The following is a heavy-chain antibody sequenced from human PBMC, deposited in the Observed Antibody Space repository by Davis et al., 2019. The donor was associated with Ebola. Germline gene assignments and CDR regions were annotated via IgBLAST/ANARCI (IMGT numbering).Heavy chain of an antibody. Sequence: GESLKISCAASGFTFSGSAMHWVRQASGKGLEWVGRIRSKANSYATAYAASVKGRFTISSDDSTNPAYLQMNSLKTEDTAVYYCTGGAGGGDCNDYWGQGTLVTVSS. J-gene: IGHJ4*02. CDR3: TGGAGGGDCNDY. CDR1: GFTFSGSA. V-gene: IGHV3-73*01. D-gene: IGHD2-21*01. CDR2: IRSKANSYAT.